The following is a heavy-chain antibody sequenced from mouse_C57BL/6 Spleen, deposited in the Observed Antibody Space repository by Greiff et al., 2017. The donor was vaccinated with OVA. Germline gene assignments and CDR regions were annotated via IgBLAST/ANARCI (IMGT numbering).Heavy chain of an antibody. J-gene: IGHJ1*03. D-gene: IGHD2-2*01. CDR3: ARRDGYDWYFDV. CDR2: IDPSDSYT. Sequence: VQLQQPGAELVMPGASVKLSCKASGYTFTSYWMHWVKQRPGQGLEWIGEIDPSDSYTNYNQKFKGKSPLTVDKSSSTAYMQLRSLTSEDAAVDYCARRDGYDWYFDVWGTGTTVTVSA. CDR1: GYTFTSYW. V-gene: IGHV1-69*01.